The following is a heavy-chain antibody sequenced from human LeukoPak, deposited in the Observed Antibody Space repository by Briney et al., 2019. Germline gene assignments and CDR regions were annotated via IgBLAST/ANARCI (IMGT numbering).Heavy chain of an antibody. CDR2: INPDGSRT. Sequence: PRGSLRLSCAASGFTFSTYWVDWVRQAPGKGLWWASRINPDGSRTDYAESVKGRFTLSRDNAKDTLYLQMHSLRAEDTAVYFCARALRGNRDYWGQGTLVTVSS. J-gene: IGHJ4*02. D-gene: IGHD4-23*01. V-gene: IGHV3-74*01. CDR3: ARALRGNRDY. CDR1: GFTFSTYW.